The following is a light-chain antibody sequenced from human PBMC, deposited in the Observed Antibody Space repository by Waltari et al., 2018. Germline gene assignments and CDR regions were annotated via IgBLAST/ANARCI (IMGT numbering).Light chain of an antibody. Sequence: SSEMTQEPAVSVALGQTVRITCQGGGLRTFYANWSQQKPGQAPLLVIHDEDNRPSGLPDRFSGSRSGNTGFLTISGAQAEDEADYYCNTRDISGDHLVFGSGTKVTVL. V-gene: IGLV3-19*01. CDR1: GLRTFY. CDR3: NTRDISGDHLV. J-gene: IGLJ1*01. CDR2: DED.